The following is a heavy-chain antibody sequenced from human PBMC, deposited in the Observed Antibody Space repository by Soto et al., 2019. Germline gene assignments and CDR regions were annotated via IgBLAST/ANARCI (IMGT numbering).Heavy chain of an antibody. J-gene: IGHJ4*02. CDR1: GFTFSSYA. CDR3: AKDRGYSGYGSIFYY. CDR2: ISGSGGST. V-gene: IGHV3-23*01. Sequence: EVQLLQSGGGLVQPGGSLRLSCAVSGFTFSSYAMSWVRQAPGKGLEWVSVISGSGGSTDYADSVKGRFTISRDNSKNTLYLQMNSLRAEDTAVYHCAKDRGYSGYGSIFYYWGQGTLVTVSS. D-gene: IGHD5-12*01.